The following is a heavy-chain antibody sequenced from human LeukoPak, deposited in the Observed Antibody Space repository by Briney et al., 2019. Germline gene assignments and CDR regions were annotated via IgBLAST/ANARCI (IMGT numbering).Heavy chain of an antibody. D-gene: IGHD6-13*01. CDR3: ARDPQQLVPDY. V-gene: IGHV3-9*01. CDR1: GFTFDDYA. CDR2: ICWNSGSI. Sequence: GGSLRLSCAASGFTFDDYAMHWVRQAPGKGLEWVSGICWNSGSIGYADSVKGRFTISRDNAKNTLYLQMNSLRAEDTAVYYCARDPQQLVPDYWGQGTLVTVSS. J-gene: IGHJ4*02.